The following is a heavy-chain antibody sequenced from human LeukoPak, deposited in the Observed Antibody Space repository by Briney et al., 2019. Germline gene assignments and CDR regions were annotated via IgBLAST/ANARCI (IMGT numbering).Heavy chain of an antibody. V-gene: IGHV1-2*02. Sequence: ASVKVSCKASGYTFTGYYMRWVRQAPGQGLEWMGWINPNSGGTNYAQKFQGRVTMTRDTSISTAYMELSRLRSDDTAVYYCAREGLPRLGRQWLNDYWGQGTLVTVSS. D-gene: IGHD6-19*01. CDR3: AREGLPRLGRQWLNDY. CDR1: GYTFTGYY. J-gene: IGHJ4*02. CDR2: INPNSGGT.